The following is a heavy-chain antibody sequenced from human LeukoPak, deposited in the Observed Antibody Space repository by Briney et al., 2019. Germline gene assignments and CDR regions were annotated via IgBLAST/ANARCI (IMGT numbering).Heavy chain of an antibody. CDR1: GFTFSNYW. J-gene: IGHJ4*02. Sequence: GGSLRLSCAASGFTFSNYWMSWVRQAPGKGLEWVANIKQNGSDYVDSVKGRFTISRDNSRNSMYVQMNSLRAEDTALHYCARGLRPSGPDLLGYWGQGALVTVSS. V-gene: IGHV3-7*01. CDR3: ARGLRPSGPDLLGY. D-gene: IGHD2-15*01. CDR2: IKQNGS.